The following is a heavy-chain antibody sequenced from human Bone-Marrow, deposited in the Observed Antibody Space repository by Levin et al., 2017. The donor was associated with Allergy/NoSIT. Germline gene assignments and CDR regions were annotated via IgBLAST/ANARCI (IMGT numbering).Heavy chain of an antibody. V-gene: IGHV4-59*08. CDR1: GGSISSYY. D-gene: IGHD4-17*01. CDR3: ARQDHYGDYYFDY. J-gene: IGHJ4*02. CDR2: IYYSGST. Sequence: SETLSLTCTVSGGSISSYYWSWIRQPPGKGLEWIGYIYYSGSTNYNPSLKSRVTISVDTSKNQFSLKLSSVTAADTAVYYCARQDHYGDYYFDYWGQGTLVTVSS.